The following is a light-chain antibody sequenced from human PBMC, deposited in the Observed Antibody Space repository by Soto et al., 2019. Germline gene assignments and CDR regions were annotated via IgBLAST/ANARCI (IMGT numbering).Light chain of an antibody. V-gene: IGLV7-43*01. CDR3: LLYLGAHVRR. J-gene: IGLJ3*02. CDR1: TGEVTSAYY. Sequence: QAVVTQEPSLTVSPGGTVTLTCASSTGEVTSAYYANWFQQKRGQAPRALIYNTSKKHSWTPARFSGSLLGGKAALTLSGLQPEDEAEYSCLLYLGAHVRRFGGGTKLTVL. CDR2: NTS.